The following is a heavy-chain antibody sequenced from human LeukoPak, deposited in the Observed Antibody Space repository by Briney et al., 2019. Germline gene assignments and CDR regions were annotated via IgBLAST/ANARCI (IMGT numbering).Heavy chain of an antibody. Sequence: ASVKVSCKPSGYPFTTYEINWVRQAAGQGLEWMGWVHPDTGYADYAQKFQGRVTMTSDTSISTAYMELSSLRAEDMAVYYCAREMRGCSSLNWFDPWGQGTLVTVSS. D-gene: IGHD5-18*01. V-gene: IGHV1-8*01. CDR2: VHPDTGYA. CDR3: AREMRGCSSLNWFDP. CDR1: GYPFTTYE. J-gene: IGHJ5*02.